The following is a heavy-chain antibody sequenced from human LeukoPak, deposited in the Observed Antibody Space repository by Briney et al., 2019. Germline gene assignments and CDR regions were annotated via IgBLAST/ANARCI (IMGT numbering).Heavy chain of an antibody. D-gene: IGHD2-21*01. Sequence: GGSLRLSCAASAFTFSSYSMNWVRQAPGKGLEWVSSISSSGSYIYYADSVKGRFTISRDNAKNSLYLQMNSLRAEDTAVYYCARTGPEAGTVIHPSWDYWGQGTLVTVSS. V-gene: IGHV3-21*04. CDR2: ISSSGSYI. CDR3: ARTGPEAGTVIHPSWDY. J-gene: IGHJ4*02. CDR1: AFTFSSYS.